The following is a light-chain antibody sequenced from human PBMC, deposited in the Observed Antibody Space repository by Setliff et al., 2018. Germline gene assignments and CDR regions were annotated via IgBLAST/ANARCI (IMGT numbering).Light chain of an antibody. Sequence: QSALAQPPSASGSPGQSVTISCTGTSGDIDPYNYVSWYQQHPGKAPILLIYEVSKRPSGVPDRFSGSKSGNTAFLTVSGLQAEDEAEYFCGSYEGSNNYVFGSGTKVTVL. CDR2: EVS. V-gene: IGLV2-8*01. J-gene: IGLJ1*01. CDR1: SGDIDPYNY. CDR3: GSYEGSNNYV.